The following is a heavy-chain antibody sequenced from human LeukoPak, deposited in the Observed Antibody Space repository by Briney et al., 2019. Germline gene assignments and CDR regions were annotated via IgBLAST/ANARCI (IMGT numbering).Heavy chain of an antibody. CDR3: AKGGVVAYLFDY. V-gene: IGHV3-30*18. Sequence: PGGSLRLSCAASGFTFSSYGMHWVRQAPGKGLEWVAVISYDGSNKYYADSVKGRFTISRDNSKNTLYLQMNSLRAEDTAVYYCAKGGVVAYLFDYWGQGTLVTVSS. D-gene: IGHD2-15*01. CDR2: ISYDGSNK. J-gene: IGHJ4*02. CDR1: GFTFSSYG.